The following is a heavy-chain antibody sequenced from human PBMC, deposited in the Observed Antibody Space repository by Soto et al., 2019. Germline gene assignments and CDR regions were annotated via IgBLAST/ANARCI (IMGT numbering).Heavy chain of an antibody. CDR2: IIPIFGTA. J-gene: IGHJ3*02. CDR3: ARVLSRGYDSSGYYYAYEHDPLDI. CDR1: GGTFSSYA. V-gene: IGHV1-69*13. D-gene: IGHD3-22*01. Sequence: ASVKVSCKASGGTFSSYAISWVRQAPGQGLEWMGGIIPIFGTANYAQKFQGRVTITADESTSTAYMELSSLRSEDTAVYYCARVLSRGYDSSGYYYAYEHDPLDIWGQGTMVTVSS.